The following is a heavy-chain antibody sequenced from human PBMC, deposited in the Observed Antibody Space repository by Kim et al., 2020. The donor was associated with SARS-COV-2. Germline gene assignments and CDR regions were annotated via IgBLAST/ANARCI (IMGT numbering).Heavy chain of an antibody. CDR1: GGPFTKYG. CDR3: ARVPRIIRGISGDAFDI. J-gene: IGHJ3*02. CDR2: IIPDFGIL. Sequence: SVKVSCKASGGPFTKYGITWVRQAPGQGLEWMGKIIPDFGILDYARNFQGRVTINADKSTNTVYMELRSLRNEDTAVYYCARVPRIIRGISGDAFDIWG. D-gene: IGHD3-10*01. V-gene: IGHV1-69*04.